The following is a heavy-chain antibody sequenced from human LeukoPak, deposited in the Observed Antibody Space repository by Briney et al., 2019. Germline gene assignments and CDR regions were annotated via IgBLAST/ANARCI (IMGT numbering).Heavy chain of an antibody. V-gene: IGHV3-66*01. CDR2: IYSGGST. CDR3: AREKISSIAARASAFDI. CDR1: GFTVSSNY. Sequence: GGSLRLSCAASGFTVSSNYMSWVRQAPGKGLEWVSVIYSGGSTYYADSVKGRFTISRDNSKNTLYLQMNSLRAEDTAVYYCAREKISSIAARASAFDIWGQGTMVTVSS. D-gene: IGHD6-6*01. J-gene: IGHJ3*02.